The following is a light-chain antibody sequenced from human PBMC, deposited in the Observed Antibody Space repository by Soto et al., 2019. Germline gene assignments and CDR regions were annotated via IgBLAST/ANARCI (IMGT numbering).Light chain of an antibody. CDR1: QTLSSW. CDR3: QHYNSYSEA. J-gene: IGKJ1*01. Sequence: DIQMTQSPSTLSGSVGDRVTITCRASQTLSSWLAWYQQKPGKAPKLLIYAASSLQSGVPSRFSGSGSGTDFTLTISSLQPEDFATYYCQHYNSYSEAFGQGTKVDIK. V-gene: IGKV1-5*01. CDR2: AAS.